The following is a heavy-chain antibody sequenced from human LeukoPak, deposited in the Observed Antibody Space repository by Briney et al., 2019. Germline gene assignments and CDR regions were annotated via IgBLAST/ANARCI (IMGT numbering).Heavy chain of an antibody. CDR2: INHSGST. V-gene: IGHV4-34*01. CDR3: ARKLRAGPHAFDI. D-gene: IGHD4-17*01. J-gene: IGHJ3*02. Sequence: SETLSLTCAVYGGSFSGYYWSWIRQPPGKGLEWIGEINHSGSTNYNPSLKSRVTISVDTSKNQFSLKLSSVTAADTAVYYCARKLRAGPHAFDIWGQGTMVTVSS. CDR1: GGSFSGYY.